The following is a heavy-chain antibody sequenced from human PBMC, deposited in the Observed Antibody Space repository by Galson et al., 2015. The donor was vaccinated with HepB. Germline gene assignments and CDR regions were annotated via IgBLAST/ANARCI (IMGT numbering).Heavy chain of an antibody. V-gene: IGHV1-69*13. CDR3: ARDRSPAITIFGVVIIGAYYYYYGMDV. CDR2: IIPIFGTA. CDR1: GGTFSSYA. J-gene: IGHJ6*02. D-gene: IGHD3-3*01. Sequence: VKVSCKASGGTFSSYAISWVRQAPGQGLEWMGGIIPIFGTANYAQKFQGRVTITADESTSTAYMELSSLRSEDTAVYYCARDRSPAITIFGVVIIGAYYYYYGMDVWGQGTTVTVSS.